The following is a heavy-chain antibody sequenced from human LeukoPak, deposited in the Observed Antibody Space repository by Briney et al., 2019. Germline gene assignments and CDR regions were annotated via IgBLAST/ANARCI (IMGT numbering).Heavy chain of an antibody. V-gene: IGHV4-4*07. CDR3: ARGYCSSTSCYGRFLDY. CDR1: GGSISSYY. Sequence: PSETLSLTCTVSGGSISSYYWSWIRQPAGKGLEWIGRIYTSGSTNYNPSLKGRVTMSVDTSKNQFSLELSSVTAADTAVYYCARGYCSSTSCYGRFLDYWGQGALVTVSS. D-gene: IGHD2-2*01. CDR2: IYTSGST. J-gene: IGHJ4*02.